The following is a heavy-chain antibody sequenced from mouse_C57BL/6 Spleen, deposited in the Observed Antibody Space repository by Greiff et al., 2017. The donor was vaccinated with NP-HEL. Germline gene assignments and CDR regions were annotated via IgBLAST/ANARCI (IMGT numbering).Heavy chain of an antibody. Sequence: EVMLVESGGGLVKPGGSLKLSCAASGFTFSSYAMSWVRQTPEKRLEWVATISDGGSYTYYPDNVKGRFTISRDNAKNNLYLQMSHLKSEDTAMYYCARGGAYSNYLYYFDYWGQGTTLTVSS. CDR3: ARGGAYSNYLYYFDY. V-gene: IGHV5-4*03. CDR1: GFTFSSYA. CDR2: ISDGGSYT. J-gene: IGHJ2*01. D-gene: IGHD2-5*01.